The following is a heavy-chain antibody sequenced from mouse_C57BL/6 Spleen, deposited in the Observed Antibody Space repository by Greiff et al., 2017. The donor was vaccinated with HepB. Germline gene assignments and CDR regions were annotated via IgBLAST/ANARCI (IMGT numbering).Heavy chain of an antibody. J-gene: IGHJ3*01. D-gene: IGHD4-1*01. V-gene: IGHV1-56*01. Sequence: QVQLQQSGPELVRPGASVKISCKAPGYTFTSHWMQWVRQRPGQGLEWIGEIFPGSGSTYYNEKFKGKATLTVDTSSSTAYLQLSSLTSEDSAVYFCARPNWDVAWFAYWGQGTLVTVSA. CDR2: IFPGSGST. CDR3: ARPNWDVAWFAY. CDR1: GYTFTSHW.